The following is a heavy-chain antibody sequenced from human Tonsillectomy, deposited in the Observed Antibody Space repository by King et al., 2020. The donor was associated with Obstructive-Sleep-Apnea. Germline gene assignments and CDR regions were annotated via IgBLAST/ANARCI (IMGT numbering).Heavy chain of an antibody. CDR2: IRFVGGKT. CDR1: GFTFSSYG. CDR3: AKDLGMGSQLDL. V-gene: IGHV3-30*02. Sequence: VQLVESGGGVVQPGGSLRLSCAASGFTFSSYGMHWVRQAPGKGLEGGTFIRFVGGKTYYAYSVQGRFTISRDNSKSTLYLQMNNLRPEDTAFYYCAKDLGMGSQLDLRGPGTLVTVSS. D-gene: IGHD7-27*01. J-gene: IGHJ4*02.